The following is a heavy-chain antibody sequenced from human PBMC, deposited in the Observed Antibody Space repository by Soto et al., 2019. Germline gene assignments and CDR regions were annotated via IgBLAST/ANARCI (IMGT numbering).Heavy chain of an antibody. CDR1: GYTFTSYG. CDR2: INGYNGNT. V-gene: IGHV1-18*01. CDR3: ARMGDVSYYYYGMDV. Sequence: QVQLVQSGAEVKKPGASVKVSCKASGYTFTSYGISWVRQAPGQGLEWMGWINGYNGNTNHAQKLQGRVTMSTDTCASTAYMELRSLRSDDSVVYYCARMGDVSYYYYGMDVWGQGTTVTVSS. J-gene: IGHJ6*02. D-gene: IGHD3-16*01.